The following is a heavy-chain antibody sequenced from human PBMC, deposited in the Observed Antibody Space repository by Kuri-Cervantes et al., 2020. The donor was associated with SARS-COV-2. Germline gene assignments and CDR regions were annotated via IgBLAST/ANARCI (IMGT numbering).Heavy chain of an antibody. Sequence: SGPTLVKPTQTLTLTCTFSGFSLRTSGVGVGWIRQPPGKALEWLALIYWSDDKRYSPSLKSRLTITKDTSRNQVVLTMTNMDPVDTATYYCAHSPPPPRKIITMVRGVINYFDYWGQGTPVTVSS. D-gene: IGHD3-10*01. CDR3: AHSPPPPRKIITMVRGVINYFDY. CDR2: IYWSDDK. V-gene: IGHV2-5*01. J-gene: IGHJ4*02. CDR1: GFSLRTSGVG.